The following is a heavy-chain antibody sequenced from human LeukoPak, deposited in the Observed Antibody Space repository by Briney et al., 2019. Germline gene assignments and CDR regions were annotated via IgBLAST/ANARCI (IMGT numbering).Heavy chain of an antibody. V-gene: IGHV3-21*01. D-gene: IGHD2-15*01. J-gene: IGHJ4*02. CDR1: GFTVSSNY. CDR3: AGPYCSGGSCYMYYFDY. CDR2: ISSSSSYI. Sequence: PGGSLRLSCAASGFTVSSNYMSWVRQAPGKGLEWVSSISSSSSYIYYADSVKGRFTISRDNAKNSLYLQMNSLRAEDTAVYYCAGPYCSGGSCYMYYFDYWGQGTLVTVSS.